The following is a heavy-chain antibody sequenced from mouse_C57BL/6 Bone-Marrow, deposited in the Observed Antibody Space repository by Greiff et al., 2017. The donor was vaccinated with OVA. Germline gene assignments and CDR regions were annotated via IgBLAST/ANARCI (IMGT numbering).Heavy chain of an antibody. CDR1: GFNIKDDY. CDR2: IDPENGDT. J-gene: IGHJ2*01. Sequence: VQLQQSGAELVRPGASVKLSCTASGFNIKDDYMHWVKQRPEQGLEWIGWIDPENGDTEYASKFKGNATITADTSSTKAYLQLSSLTSEDTAVYYCTSLLPRYWGQGTTLTVSS. V-gene: IGHV14-4*01. CDR3: TSLLPRY. D-gene: IGHD1-1*01.